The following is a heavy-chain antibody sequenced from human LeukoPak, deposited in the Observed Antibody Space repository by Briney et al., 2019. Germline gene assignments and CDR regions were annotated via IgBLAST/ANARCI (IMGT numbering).Heavy chain of an antibody. CDR1: GYTFAGYY. D-gene: IGHD3-3*01. J-gene: IGHJ4*02. V-gene: IGHV1-2*02. Sequence: ASVKVSCKASGYTFAGYYMHWVRQAPGQGLEWMGWINPNSGGTNYAQKFQGRVTMTRDTSISTAYMELSRLRSDDTAVYYCARPNFWSGYYQGYWGQGTLVTVSS. CDR3: ARPNFWSGYYQGY. CDR2: INPNSGGT.